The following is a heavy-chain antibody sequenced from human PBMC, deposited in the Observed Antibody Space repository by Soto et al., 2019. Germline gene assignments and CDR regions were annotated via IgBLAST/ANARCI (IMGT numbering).Heavy chain of an antibody. J-gene: IGHJ4*02. CDR2: ISSTGALM. D-gene: IGHD6-19*01. CDR3: ARDRLARGIPVAGRIDY. CDR1: GFIFSQYS. Sequence: EVQLVESGGGLVKPGGSLRLSCAASGFIFSQYSMNWVRQAPGKGLEWVSSISSTGALMYYADSVKGRFTISRDDADNSLYLQMNSLRVEDTAVYYCARDRLARGIPVAGRIDYWDQGALVTVSS. V-gene: IGHV3-21*02.